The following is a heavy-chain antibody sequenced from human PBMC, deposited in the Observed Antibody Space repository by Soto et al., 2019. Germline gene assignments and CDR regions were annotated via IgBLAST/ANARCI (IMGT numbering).Heavy chain of an antibody. CDR1: GFNFGVFG. Sequence: QVRLVESGGGVVHPGRSLRLSCAASGFNFGVFGMHWVRQAPGKGLEWLSVLSYEGSEEYYADSVRGRFTISRDNSKNTLFLQMDSLRVDDTGVYYCALTRRSSLLEVAGPGFEYWGQGTLVTVS. V-gene: IGHV3-30*03. CDR2: LSYEGSEE. D-gene: IGHD6-19*01. J-gene: IGHJ4*02. CDR3: ALTRRSSLLEVAGPGFEY.